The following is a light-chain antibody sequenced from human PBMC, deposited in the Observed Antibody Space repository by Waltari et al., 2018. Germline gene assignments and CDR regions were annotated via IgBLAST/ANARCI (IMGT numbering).Light chain of an antibody. V-gene: IGKV3-20*01. CDR2: GAS. J-gene: IGKJ1*01. Sequence: EIVLTQSPGPLSLSLGESATLSCRASQSVSRALAWYQQKPGQAPRLLIYGASTRATGIPDRFSGSGSGTDFSLTISRLEPDDFAVYYCQHYVRLPATFGQGTTVEI. CDR3: QHYVRLPAT. CDR1: QSVSRA.